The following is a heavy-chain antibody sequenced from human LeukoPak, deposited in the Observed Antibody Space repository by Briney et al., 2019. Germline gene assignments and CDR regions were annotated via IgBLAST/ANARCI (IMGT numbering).Heavy chain of an antibody. J-gene: IGHJ4*02. D-gene: IGHD3-10*01. Sequence: GGYLSLYCAASGFTFSSYSMNWVRQAPGKGLEGVTYISSDSRNIYYADSVKGRFTISRDNAKNSLYLQMKSLRDEDRAVYYCARYGSGTSYITRYFVYWGEETLVTVSS. CDR1: GFTFSSYS. CDR2: ISSDSRNI. V-gene: IGHV3-48*02. CDR3: ARYGSGTSYITRYFVY.